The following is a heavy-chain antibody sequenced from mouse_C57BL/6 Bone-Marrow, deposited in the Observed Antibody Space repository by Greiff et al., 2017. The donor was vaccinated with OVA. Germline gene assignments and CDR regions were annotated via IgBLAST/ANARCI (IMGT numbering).Heavy chain of an antibody. CDR3: AKIYYGYLYYFDY. D-gene: IGHD2-2*01. V-gene: IGHV1-53*01. J-gene: IGHJ2*01. CDR1: GYTFTSYW. Sequence: VQLQQPGTELVKPGASVKLSCKASGYTFTSYWMHWVRQRPGQGLEWIGNINPSNGGTNYNEKFKSKATLTVDKSSSTAYMQLSSLTSEDSAVYYCAKIYYGYLYYFDYWGQGTTLTVSS. CDR2: INPSNGGT.